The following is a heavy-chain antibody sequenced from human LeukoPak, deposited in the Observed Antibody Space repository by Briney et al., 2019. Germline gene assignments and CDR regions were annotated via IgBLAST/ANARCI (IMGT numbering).Heavy chain of an antibody. J-gene: IGHJ5*02. D-gene: IGHD3-22*01. CDR2: IYYSGST. Sequence: SETLSLTCTVSGGSISSYYWSWIRQPPGKGLEWIGYIYYSGSTNYNPSLKSRVTISVDTSKNQFSLKLSSLTAADTAVYYCARLGGYYDSSGYYNWFDPWGQGTLVTVSS. CDR1: GGSISSYY. V-gene: IGHV4-59*08. CDR3: ARLGGYYDSSGYYNWFDP.